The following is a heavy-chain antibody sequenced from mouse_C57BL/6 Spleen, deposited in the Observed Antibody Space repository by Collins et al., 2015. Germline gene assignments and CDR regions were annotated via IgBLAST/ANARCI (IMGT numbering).Heavy chain of an antibody. Sequence: QIQLVQSGPELKKPGETVKISCKASGYTFTTYGMSWVKQAPGKGLKWMGWINTYSGVPTYADDFKGRFAFSLETSASTAYLQINNLKNEDTATYFCARDYGSSWAWFAYWGQGTLVTVSA. J-gene: IGHJ3*01. V-gene: IGHV9-3*01. CDR3: ARDYGSSWAWFAY. CDR2: INTYSGVP. CDR1: GYTFTTYG. D-gene: IGHD1-1*01.